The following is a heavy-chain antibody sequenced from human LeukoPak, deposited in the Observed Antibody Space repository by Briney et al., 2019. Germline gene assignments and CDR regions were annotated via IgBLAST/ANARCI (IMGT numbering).Heavy chain of an antibody. CDR1: VYTFTSYG. Sequence: ASVKVSCKASVYTFTSYGISWVRQAPGQGLEWMGWISAFNGKTNYAQKLQGTNSSTTDTSTNTAYMELRSLRSDDTAVYYCARDGYGDDVPPFDYWGQGTLVTVSS. J-gene: IGHJ4*02. D-gene: IGHD4-17*01. CDR3: ARDGYGDDVPPFDY. CDR2: ISAFNGKT. V-gene: IGHV1-18*01.